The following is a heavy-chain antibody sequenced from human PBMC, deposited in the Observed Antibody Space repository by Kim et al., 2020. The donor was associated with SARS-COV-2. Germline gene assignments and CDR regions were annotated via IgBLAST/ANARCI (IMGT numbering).Heavy chain of an antibody. Sequence: GGSLRLSCAASGFTFTSYSMNWVRLAPGKGLEWLSSIDSSSRYIYYADSLKGRFTISRDNAKNALYLQMNSLRAEDTAVYYCARDRGAGYSPVDYWGQGT. CDR1: GFTFTSYS. CDR2: IDSSSRYI. D-gene: IGHD3-10*01. V-gene: IGHV3-21*01. CDR3: ARDRGAGYSPVDY. J-gene: IGHJ4*02.